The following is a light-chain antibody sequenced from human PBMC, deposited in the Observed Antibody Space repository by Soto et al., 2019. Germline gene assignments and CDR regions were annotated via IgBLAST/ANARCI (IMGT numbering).Light chain of an antibody. J-gene: IGKJ4*01. V-gene: IGKV1-33*01. CDR1: QDIGNY. CDR3: QQYGNVLT. Sequence: DILMTQSQSPLTARLLDTVSITFQASQDIGNYLKWYQQRPGKAPKLLIYDASNLQTGVPSRFSGSGSGTDFTFMISSLQPEDIATYYCQQYGNVLTFGGGTKVDI. CDR2: DAS.